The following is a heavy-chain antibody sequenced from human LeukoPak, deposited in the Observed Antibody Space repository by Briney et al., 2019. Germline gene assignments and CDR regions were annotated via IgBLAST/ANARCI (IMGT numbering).Heavy chain of an antibody. J-gene: IGHJ4*02. CDR1: GFTFSTYA. V-gene: IGHV3-23*01. D-gene: IGHD5-18*01. CDR3: AKEVLGGYSYGYGFAS. Sequence: GGSLRLSCAASGFTFSTYAMYWVRQAPGKGLEWVSGISASGGSTYYADFVKGLFTVSRDNPKNTLYLQMNSLRAEDTALYYCAKEVLGGYSYGYGFASWGQGTLVTVSS. CDR2: ISASGGST.